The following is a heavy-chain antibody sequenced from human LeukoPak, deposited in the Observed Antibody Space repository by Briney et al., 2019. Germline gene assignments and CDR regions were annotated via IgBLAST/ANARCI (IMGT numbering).Heavy chain of an antibody. CDR3: ASVIPTMVRGNGAFDI. Sequence: PSETLSLTCTVSGGSISSYYWSWIRQPPGKGLEWIGYIYYSGSTNYNPSLKSRVTISVDTSKNQFSLKLSSVTAADTAVYYCASVIPTMVRGNGAFDIWGQGTMVTVSS. CDR2: IYYSGST. CDR1: GGSISSYY. V-gene: IGHV4-59*12. D-gene: IGHD3-10*01. J-gene: IGHJ3*02.